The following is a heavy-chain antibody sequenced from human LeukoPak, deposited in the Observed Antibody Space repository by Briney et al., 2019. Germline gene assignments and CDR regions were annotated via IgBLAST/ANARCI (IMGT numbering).Heavy chain of an antibody. CDR1: GGSFSGCY. V-gene: IGHV4-34*01. CDR2: INHSGST. CDR3: ARGVIRYFDWSYYYYYMDV. D-gene: IGHD3-9*01. J-gene: IGHJ6*03. Sequence: SETLSLTCAVYGGSFSGCYWSWIRQPPGKGLEWIGEINHSGSTNYNPSLKSRVTISVDTSKNQFSLKLSSVTAADTAVYYCARGVIRYFDWSYYYYYMDVWGKGTTVTVSS.